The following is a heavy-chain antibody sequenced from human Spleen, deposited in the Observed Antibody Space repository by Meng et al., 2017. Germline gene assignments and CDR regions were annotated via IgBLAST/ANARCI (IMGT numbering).Heavy chain of an antibody. D-gene: IGHD3-22*01. V-gene: IGHV1-18*01. CDR1: GYTFTSYG. CDR2: ISAYNGNT. Sequence: ASVKVSCKASGYTFTSYGISWVRQAPGQGLEWMGWISAYNGNTKYAQKFQGRVTMTTDTFTSTAYMELRSLRSDDKALYYCARDSYYYETSGYRGADYWGQGTLVTVSS. CDR3: ARDSYYYETSGYRGADY. J-gene: IGHJ4*02.